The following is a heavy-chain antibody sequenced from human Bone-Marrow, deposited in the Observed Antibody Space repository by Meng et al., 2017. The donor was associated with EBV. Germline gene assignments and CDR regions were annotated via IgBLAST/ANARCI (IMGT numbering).Heavy chain of an antibody. CDR1: GGSFSGYY. V-gene: IGHV4-34*01. CDR2: INHSGST. J-gene: IGHJ2*01. CDR3: ARSAKGYFGL. Sequence: QVQLQQWGAGLLTPSETLSLTCAVYGGSFSGYYWSWIRQPPGKGLEWIGEINHSGSTNYSPSLKSRVTISVDTSKNQFSLKLSSVTVADTAVYYCARSAKGYFGLWGRGTLVTVSS.